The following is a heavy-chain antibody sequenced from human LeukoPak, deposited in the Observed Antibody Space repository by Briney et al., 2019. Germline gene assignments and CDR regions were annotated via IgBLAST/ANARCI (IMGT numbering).Heavy chain of an antibody. CDR2: IYTSGST. CDR1: GGSINSYY. V-gene: IGHV4-4*07. Sequence: SETLSLTCTVSGGSINSYYWSWIRQPAGKGLEWIGRIYTSGSTNYNPSLKSRVTMSVDTSKNQFSLKLSSVTAADTAVYYCAGNVYSSGWYAFDIWGQGTMVTVSS. J-gene: IGHJ3*02. CDR3: AGNVYSSGWYAFDI. D-gene: IGHD6-19*01.